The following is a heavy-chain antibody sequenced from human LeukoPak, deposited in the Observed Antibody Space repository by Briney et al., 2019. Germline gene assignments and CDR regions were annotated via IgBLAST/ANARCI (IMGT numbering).Heavy chain of an antibody. CDR1: GYSVSNCY. CDR3: ARDLITGTTSGMDV. V-gene: IGHV1-46*01. J-gene: IGHJ6*04. CDR2: INPSGGST. D-gene: IGHD1-20*01. Sequence: ASLKLSCTASGYSVSNCYVHWYRRSPGQQLGRSVIINPSGGSTSYAQKFQGRVSMTRDTSTSTVYMELSSLRSEDTAVYYCARDLITGTTSGMDVWGKGTTVTVSS.